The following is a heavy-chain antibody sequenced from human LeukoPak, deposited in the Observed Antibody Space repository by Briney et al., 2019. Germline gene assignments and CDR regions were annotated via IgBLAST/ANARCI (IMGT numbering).Heavy chain of an antibody. CDR1: GFTFSTYS. J-gene: IGHJ4*02. D-gene: IGHD6-19*01. CDR2: ITSSSSYL. Sequence: GGSLRLSCAASGFTFSTYSMNWVRQAPGKGLESVSSITSSSSYLYYADSVKGRFTISRDNAENSLYLQMNSLRAEDTAVYYCARAGSDWTFDSWGQGTLVTVSS. V-gene: IGHV3-21*01. CDR3: ARAGSDWTFDS.